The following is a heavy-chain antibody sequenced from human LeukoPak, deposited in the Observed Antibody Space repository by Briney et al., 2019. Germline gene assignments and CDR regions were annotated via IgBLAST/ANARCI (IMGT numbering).Heavy chain of an antibody. D-gene: IGHD6-6*01. J-gene: IGHJ4*02. CDR2: VSGGKGNT. CDR3: VRAFSASSSTIVY. Sequence: ASVKVSCKASGYTFTSYYMHWVRQAPGQGLEWMGWVSGGKGNTKYSQKFQGRITITRDTSATTAYLELSSLRSEDSTVYFCVRAFSASSSTIVYWGQGTLVIVSP. V-gene: IGHV1-3*01. CDR1: GYTFTSYY.